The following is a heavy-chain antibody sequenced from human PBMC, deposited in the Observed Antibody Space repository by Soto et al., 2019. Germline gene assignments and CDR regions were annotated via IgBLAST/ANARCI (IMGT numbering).Heavy chain of an antibody. J-gene: IGHJ6*02. CDR3: ARERRVARYYYYGMDV. CDR1: GGSISSGDYY. Sequence: QVQLQESGPGLVKPSQTLSLTCTVSGGSISSGDYYWSWIRQPPGKGLEWIGYIYYSGSTYYNPSLKSRVTISVDTSKNQFSLKLSSVTAADTAVYCCARERRVARYYYYGMDVWGQGTTVTVSS. CDR2: IYYSGST. V-gene: IGHV4-30-4*01.